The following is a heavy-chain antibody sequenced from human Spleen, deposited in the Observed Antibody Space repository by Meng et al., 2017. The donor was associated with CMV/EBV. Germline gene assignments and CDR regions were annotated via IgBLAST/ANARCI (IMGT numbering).Heavy chain of an antibody. CDR2: ISSIGHSI. V-gene: IGHV3-11*01. Sequence: GGSLRLSCAASGFTFSDDFMMWIRQGPGKGLEWVSYISSIGHSIAYADSVKGRFTISRDNARNSLYLQMNGLRGEDTAVYYCVREGTVAGEIDHWGQGTLVTVSS. CDR1: GFTFSDDF. D-gene: IGHD6-19*01. J-gene: IGHJ5*02. CDR3: VREGTVAGEIDH.